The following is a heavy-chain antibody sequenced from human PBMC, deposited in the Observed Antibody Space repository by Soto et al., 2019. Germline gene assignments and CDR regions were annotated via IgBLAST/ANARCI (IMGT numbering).Heavy chain of an antibody. D-gene: IGHD6-19*01. CDR2: IYHSGST. CDR1: GGSISSGGYS. CDR3: ASAGALGAVAVDY. V-gene: IGHV4-30-2*01. Sequence: QLQLQESGSGLVKPSQTLSLTCAVSGGSISSGGYSWSWIRQPPGKGLEWIGYIYHSGSTYYNPSPQGRVTIAVDRSKNQFSLKMSSVTAADTAVYYGASAGALGAVAVDYWGQGTLVTVSS. J-gene: IGHJ4*02.